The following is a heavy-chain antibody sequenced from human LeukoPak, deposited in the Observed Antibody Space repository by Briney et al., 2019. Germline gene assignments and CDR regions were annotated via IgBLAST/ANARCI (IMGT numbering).Heavy chain of an antibody. J-gene: IGHJ4*02. D-gene: IGHD3-16*02. V-gene: IGHV4-59*01. CDR2: IYHSGST. CDR1: GGSFSGYY. CDR3: VRDGYRVHNGL. Sequence: SETLSLTCAVYGGSFSGYYWSWSRQPPGKGLEWVGYIYHSGSTNYNPSLKSRVTISVDTSENQFSLKLSSVTAADTAVYYCVRDGYRVHNGLWGQGTLVTVSS.